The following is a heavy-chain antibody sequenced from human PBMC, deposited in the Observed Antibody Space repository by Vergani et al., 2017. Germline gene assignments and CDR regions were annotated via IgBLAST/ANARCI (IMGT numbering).Heavy chain of an antibody. Sequence: QVQLVQSGAEVKKPGASVKVSCKASGYTFTSYYMHWVRQAPGQGLEWMGISNPSGGSTRYAQKFQGRVTMTRDTSTSTVFMELSSLRSEDTAVYYCARELLVRGVIIRRLGSGMDVWGQGTTVTVSS. CDR1: GYTFTSYY. CDR2: SNPSGGST. J-gene: IGHJ6*02. D-gene: IGHD3-10*01. V-gene: IGHV1-46*01. CDR3: ARELLVRGVIIRRLGSGMDV.